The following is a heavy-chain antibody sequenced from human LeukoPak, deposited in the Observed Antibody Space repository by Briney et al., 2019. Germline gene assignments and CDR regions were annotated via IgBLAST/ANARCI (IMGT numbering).Heavy chain of an antibody. CDR2: LYSGGST. D-gene: IGHD2-2*01. V-gene: IGHV3-53*01. Sequence: GGSLRLSCAASGLTVSSNYMSWVRQAPGKGLEWVSVLYSGGSTYYADSVKGRFTISRDNSKNTLYLQMNSLRAEDTAVYYCARDRLQKYCSSTSCYFGYWGQGTLVTVSS. CDR3: ARDRLQKYCSSTSCYFGY. CDR1: GLTVSSNY. J-gene: IGHJ4*02.